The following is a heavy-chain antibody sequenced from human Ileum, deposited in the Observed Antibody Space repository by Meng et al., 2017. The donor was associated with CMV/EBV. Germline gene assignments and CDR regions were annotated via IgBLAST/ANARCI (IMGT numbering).Heavy chain of an antibody. Sequence: KASGYTLSTYHMHWLRQATGQGLEWMGVINPTNGGTDYAQQFQGRVTMTTDTSTNTVYLELSSLTSDDTAVYYCARVLVAGRAEYHYWGQGTLVTVSS. CDR3: ARVLVAGRAEYHY. J-gene: IGHJ4*02. CDR1: GYTLSTYH. CDR2: INPTNGGT. V-gene: IGHV1-46*01. D-gene: IGHD6-19*01.